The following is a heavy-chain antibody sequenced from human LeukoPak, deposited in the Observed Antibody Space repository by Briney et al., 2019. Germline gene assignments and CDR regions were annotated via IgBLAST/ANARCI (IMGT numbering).Heavy chain of an antibody. D-gene: IGHD4-17*01. J-gene: IGHJ4*02. CDR3: ARDSGDYRYYFDY. CDR1: GFTFSSYW. Sequence: GGSLRLSCTASGFTFSSYWMSWVRQAPGKGLEWVATIKEDGGQKYYVDSVKGRFTISRDNPKNSLSLQMNSLRAEDTAVYYCARDSGDYRYYFDYWGQGTLVTVSS. V-gene: IGHV3-7*01. CDR2: IKEDGGQK.